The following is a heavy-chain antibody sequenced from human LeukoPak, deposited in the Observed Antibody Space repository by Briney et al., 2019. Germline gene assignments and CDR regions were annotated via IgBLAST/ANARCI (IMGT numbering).Heavy chain of an antibody. CDR2: IYYSGST. D-gene: IGHD3-22*01. V-gene: IGHV4-30-4*01. Sequence: SETLSLTCTVSGGSISSGDYYWSWIRQPPGKGLEWIGYIYYSGSTYYNPSLKSRVTISVDTSKNQFPLKLSSVTAADTAVYYCATITMIVADLFDYWGQGTLVTVSS. CDR3: ATITMIVADLFDY. J-gene: IGHJ4*02. CDR1: GGSISSGDYY.